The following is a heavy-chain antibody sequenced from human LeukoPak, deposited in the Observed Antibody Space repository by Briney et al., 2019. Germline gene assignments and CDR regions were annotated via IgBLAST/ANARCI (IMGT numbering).Heavy chain of an antibody. CDR2: VYYSGTI. V-gene: IGHV4-39*07. CDR3: ARRDYAAWFDP. D-gene: IGHD4/OR15-4a*01. CDR1: GASITSGAYY. J-gene: IGHJ5*02. Sequence: SETLSLTCTVSGASITSGAYYWAWLPQPPGTGLEWTGSVYYSGTINYNPSLKGRVSISRDMSKNQFSLNLNSVNATDTAVYYCARRDYAAWFDPWGQGTLVTVSS.